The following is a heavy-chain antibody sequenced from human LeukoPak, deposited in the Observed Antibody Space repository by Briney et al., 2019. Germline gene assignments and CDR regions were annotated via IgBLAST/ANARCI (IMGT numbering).Heavy chain of an antibody. V-gene: IGHV1-46*01. J-gene: IGHJ6*02. D-gene: IGHD3-22*01. CDR1: GYTFTSYY. CDR2: INPSGGST. Sequence: ASVTVSCKASGYTFTSYYMHWVRQAPGQGLEWMGIINPSGGSTSYAQKFQGRVTMTRDTSTSTVYMELSSLRSEDTAVYYCAREEDYYDSSGYYGPTTLLYGMDVWGQGTTVTVSS. CDR3: AREEDYYDSSGYYGPTTLLYGMDV.